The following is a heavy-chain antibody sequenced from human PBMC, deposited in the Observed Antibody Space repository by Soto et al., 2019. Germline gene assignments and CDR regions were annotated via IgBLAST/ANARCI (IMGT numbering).Heavy chain of an antibody. V-gene: IGHV3-30*03. J-gene: IGHJ6*02. D-gene: IGHD3-9*01. CDR3: ARGTYFDVLTGSYSYGMDV. CDR1: GFTFSSYG. CDR2: ILYDGSNK. Sequence: QVQLVESGGGVVQPGRSLRLSCAASGFTFSSYGMHWVRQAPGKGLEWVAAILYDGSNKYYADSVKGRFTISRDNYKNTLYRQMNSLRAEDTAVYYCARGTYFDVLTGSYSYGMDVWGQGTTVTVSS.